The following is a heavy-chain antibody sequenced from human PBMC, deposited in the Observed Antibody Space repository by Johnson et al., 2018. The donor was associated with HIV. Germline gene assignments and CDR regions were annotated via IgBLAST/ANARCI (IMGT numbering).Heavy chain of an antibody. Sequence: VQLVESGGGLVQPGGSLRLSCAASAFTVSDNYLSWVRQAPGKGLEWVSVLYTGGSTYYADSVTGRFTIARDNSKNTLYLQMNSLRVEDTAVYYCASSYSESDAFDIWGQGTMVTVSS. CDR3: ASSYSESDAFDI. D-gene: IGHD3-10*01. J-gene: IGHJ3*02. CDR1: AFTVSDNY. CDR2: LYTGGST. V-gene: IGHV3-66*01.